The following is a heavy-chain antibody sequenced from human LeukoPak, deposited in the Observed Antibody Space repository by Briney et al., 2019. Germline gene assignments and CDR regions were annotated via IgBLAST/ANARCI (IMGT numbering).Heavy chain of an antibody. V-gene: IGHV4-39*07. CDR3: ARDLAGSGWVNYYYYYYMDV. D-gene: IGHD6-19*01. CDR1: GGSISSSSYY. J-gene: IGHJ6*03. CDR2: IYYSGST. Sequence: SETLSLTCTVSGGSISSSSYYWGWIRQPPGKGLEWIGSIYYSGSTYYNPSLKSRVTISVDTSKNPFSLKLSSVTAADTAVYYCARDLAGSGWVNYYYYYYMDVWGKGTTVTVSS.